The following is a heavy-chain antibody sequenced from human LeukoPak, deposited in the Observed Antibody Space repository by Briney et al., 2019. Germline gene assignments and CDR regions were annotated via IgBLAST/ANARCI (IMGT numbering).Heavy chain of an antibody. Sequence: SETLSLTCAVYGGSFSGYYWSWIRQPPGKGLEWIGEIDHSGSTNYNPSLKSRVTISVDTSKNQFSLKLSSVTAADTAVYYCARARIAAAVYTDWFDPWGQGTLVTVSS. D-gene: IGHD6-13*01. CDR1: GGSFSGYY. V-gene: IGHV4-34*01. CDR2: IDHSGST. CDR3: ARARIAAAVYTDWFDP. J-gene: IGHJ5*02.